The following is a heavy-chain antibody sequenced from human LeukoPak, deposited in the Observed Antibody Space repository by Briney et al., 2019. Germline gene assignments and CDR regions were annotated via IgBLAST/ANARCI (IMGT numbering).Heavy chain of an antibody. Sequence: GGSLRLSCAASGFTFSSYEMNWVRQAPGKGLEWVSYISSSGSTIYYADSVKGRFTISRDNAKNSLYLQMNSLRAEDTAVYYCARERSYYDILTGYIDYWGQGTLVTVFS. D-gene: IGHD3-9*01. CDR3: ARERSYYDILTGYIDY. CDR2: ISSSGSTI. CDR1: GFTFSSYE. V-gene: IGHV3-48*03. J-gene: IGHJ4*02.